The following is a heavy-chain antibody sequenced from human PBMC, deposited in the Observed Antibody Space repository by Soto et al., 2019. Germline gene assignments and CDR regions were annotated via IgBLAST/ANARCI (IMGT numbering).Heavy chain of an antibody. CDR2: ISYDGRSK. CDR1: GLTFSSYG. D-gene: IGHD3-22*01. V-gene: IGHV3-30*18. J-gene: IGHJ4*02. CDR3: AQDTYYHDTSGYYTFDY. Sequence: GGSLRLSCAASGLTFSSYGMHWVRQAPGRGLEWVAGISYDGRSKYYVDSVKGRFTISRDNSKNTLDLQMNSLRVEDTAVFYCAQDTYYHDTSGYYTFDYWGQGALVTVSS.